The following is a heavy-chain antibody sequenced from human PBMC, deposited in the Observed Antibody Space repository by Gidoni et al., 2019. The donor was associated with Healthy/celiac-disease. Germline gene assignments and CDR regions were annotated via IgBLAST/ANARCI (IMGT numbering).Heavy chain of an antibody. J-gene: IGHJ6*03. CDR3: ATVVGDYYYYYDMDV. V-gene: IGHV1-24*01. CDR1: GYTLPELS. CDR2: FDPEDGET. Sequence: QVQLVQSGAEVKKPGASVKVSCTVSGYTLPELSMHWVRQAPGKGLEWMGGFDPEDGETIYAQKFQGRVTMTEDTSTDTAYMELSSMRSEDTAVYYCATVVGDYYYYYDMDVWGKGTTVTVSS. D-gene: IGHD3-10*01.